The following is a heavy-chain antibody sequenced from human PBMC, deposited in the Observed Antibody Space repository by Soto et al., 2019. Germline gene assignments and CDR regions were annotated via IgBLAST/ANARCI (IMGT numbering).Heavy chain of an antibody. CDR3: AKYDFWSEFYIGDAFDC. D-gene: IGHD3-3*01. V-gene: IGHV3-23*04. Sequence: EVQLAESGGGVGQPGGSLRLSCAASGFNFNNYAMSWVRQAPGKGLEWVSGISGSGANTNYADSVKGRFTISRDNSNNTLYLQMSSLRVEDTAVYYCAKYDFWSEFYIGDAFDCWGQGTLVTVSS. CDR2: ISGSGANT. J-gene: IGHJ4*02. CDR1: GFNFNNYA.